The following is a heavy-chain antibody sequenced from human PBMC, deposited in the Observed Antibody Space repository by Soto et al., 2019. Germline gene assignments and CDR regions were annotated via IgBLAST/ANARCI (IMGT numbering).Heavy chain of an antibody. D-gene: IGHD6-13*01. J-gene: IGHJ6*02. CDR1: GYSFTSYW. CDR2: IDPSDSYT. Sequence: GESLKISCKGSGYSFTSYWISWVRQMPGKGLEWMGRIDPSDSYTNYSPSFQGHVTISADKSISTAYLQWSSLKASDTAMYYCVTPNYSSSWYGDYYYYGMDVWGQGTTVTVSS. V-gene: IGHV5-10-1*01. CDR3: VTPNYSSSWYGDYYYYGMDV.